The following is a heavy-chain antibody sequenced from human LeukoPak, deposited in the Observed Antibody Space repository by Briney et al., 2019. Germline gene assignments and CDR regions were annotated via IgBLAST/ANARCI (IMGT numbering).Heavy chain of an antibody. CDR3: AREYCSSTSCYLYYFDY. CDR2: ISSSSSTI. J-gene: IGHJ4*02. V-gene: IGHV3-48*02. D-gene: IGHD2-2*01. Sequence: GGSLRLSCAASGVTFSSYSMNWVRQAPGKGLEWVSYISSSSSTIYYADSVRGRFTISRDNAKNSLYLQMNSLRDEDTAVYYCAREYCSSTSCYLYYFDYWGQGTLVTVSS. CDR1: GVTFSSYS.